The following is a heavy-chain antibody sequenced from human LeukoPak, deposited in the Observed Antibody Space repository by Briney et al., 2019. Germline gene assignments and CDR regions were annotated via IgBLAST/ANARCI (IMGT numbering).Heavy chain of an antibody. CDR3: ARRDSGGMVYYYYGMDV. V-gene: IGHV4-34*01. D-gene: IGHD2-15*01. J-gene: IGHJ6*02. Sequence: SETLSLTCAVSGGSFSGYYWSWLRQPPGKGLEWIGEINHSGSTNYHPPLKSRVTISVDTSTNQYSLKLRSVTAADTAVYYCARRDSGGMVYYYYGMDVWGQGTTVTVSS. CDR2: INHSGST. CDR1: GGSFSGYY.